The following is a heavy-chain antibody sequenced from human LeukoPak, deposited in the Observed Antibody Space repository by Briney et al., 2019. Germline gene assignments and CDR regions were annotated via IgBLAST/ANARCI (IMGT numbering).Heavy chain of an antibody. J-gene: IGHJ5*02. Sequence: ASVKVSCKASGYTFSDYYIHWVRQSPGQGLEWMRWINTKGASTKYAQKFQGRVTMTRDTSINTVYMELSRLTSDDTAIYYCARDAEYGSGSMWLLDPWGQGTQVTVSS. CDR1: GYTFSDYY. CDR3: ARDAEYGSGSMWLLDP. CDR2: INTKGAST. V-gene: IGHV1-2*02. D-gene: IGHD3-10*01.